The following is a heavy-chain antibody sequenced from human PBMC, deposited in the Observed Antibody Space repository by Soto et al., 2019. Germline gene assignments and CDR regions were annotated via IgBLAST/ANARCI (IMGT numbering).Heavy chain of an antibody. CDR3: AKDKDSSSRLADY. CDR2: ISGSGGTT. CDR1: GFTFSNYA. D-gene: IGHD6-13*01. J-gene: IGHJ4*02. V-gene: IGHV3-23*01. Sequence: EVQLLESGGGLVQPGGSLRLSCAASGFTFSNYAMTWVRQAPGKGLEWVSAISGSGGTTYYTDYVKGRFTISRDNSKNTLYLQRNGLRAEDTAIYYCAKDKDSSSRLADYWGQGTLVTVSS.